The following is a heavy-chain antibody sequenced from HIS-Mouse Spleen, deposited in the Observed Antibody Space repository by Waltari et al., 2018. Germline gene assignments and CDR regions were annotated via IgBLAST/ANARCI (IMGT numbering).Heavy chain of an antibody. J-gene: IGHJ2*01. D-gene: IGHD6-13*01. Sequence: QLQLPESGPGRVKPSETLPPPCTVPGGAITSSSNYLGWTRQPPGKGLEWIGSIYYSGSTYYNPSLKSRVTISVDTSKNQFSLKLSSVTAADTAVYYCAREIPYSSSWYDWYFDLWGRGTLVTVSS. CDR1: GGAITSSSNY. CDR3: AREIPYSSSWYDWYFDL. CDR2: IYYSGST. V-gene: IGHV4-39*07.